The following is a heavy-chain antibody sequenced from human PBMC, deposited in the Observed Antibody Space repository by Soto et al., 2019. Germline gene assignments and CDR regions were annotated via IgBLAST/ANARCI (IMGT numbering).Heavy chain of an antibody. CDR1: GGSISSGGYS. CDR2: IYHSGST. CDR3: ARGLRYFVNYFDY. V-gene: IGHV4-30-2*01. D-gene: IGHD3-9*01. Sequence: SETLSLTCAVSGGSISSGGYSWSWIRQPPGKGLEWIGYIYHSGSTYYNPSLKSRVTISVDRSKNQFSLKLSSVTAADTAVYYCARGLRYFVNYFDYWGQGTLVTVSS. J-gene: IGHJ4*02.